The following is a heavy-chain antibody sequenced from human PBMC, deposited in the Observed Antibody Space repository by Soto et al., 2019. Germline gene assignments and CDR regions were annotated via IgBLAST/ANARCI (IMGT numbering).Heavy chain of an antibody. CDR1: GFTFSSSA. CDR2: IRGTNGNT. V-gene: IGHV3-23*01. Sequence: EVQLLESGGGLVQPGGSLRLSCAASGFTFSSSAMSWVRQAPGKGLEWVSAIRGTNGNTHYAESVKGRLTISRDNSKNTLYLQMTFLIAEDTAVYYCVKCTVDRWVTGGWCNWLDPWCQGTRVIVSS. D-gene: IGHD2-8*02. CDR3: VKCTVDRWVTGGWCNWLDP. J-gene: IGHJ5*02.